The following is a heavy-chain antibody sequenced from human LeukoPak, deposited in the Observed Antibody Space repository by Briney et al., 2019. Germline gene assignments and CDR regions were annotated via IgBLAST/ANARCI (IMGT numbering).Heavy chain of an antibody. V-gene: IGHV3-21*01. CDR1: GFTFSSYS. J-gene: IGHJ4*02. Sequence: GGSLRLSCAASGFTFSSYSMNWVRQAPGKGLEWVSSISSSSSYIYYADSVKGRFTISRDNAKNLLYLQMNSLRAEDTAVYYCARGGYYYDSSGYYSHQWGQGTLVTVSS. D-gene: IGHD3-22*01. CDR3: ARGGYYYDSSGYYSHQ. CDR2: ISSSSSYI.